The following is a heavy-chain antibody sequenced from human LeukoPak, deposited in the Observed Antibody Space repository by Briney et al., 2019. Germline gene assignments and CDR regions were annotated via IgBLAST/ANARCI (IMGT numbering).Heavy chain of an antibody. Sequence: KISCKASGGTFSSYAISWVRQAPGQGLEWMGGIIPIFGTANYAQKFQGRVTITTDESTSTAYMELSSLRSEDTAVYYCARELRGYSSGWPLYYFDYWGQGTLVTVSS. V-gene: IGHV1-69*05. CDR1: GGTFSSYA. D-gene: IGHD6-19*01. CDR2: IIPIFGTA. CDR3: ARELRGYSSGWPLYYFDY. J-gene: IGHJ4*02.